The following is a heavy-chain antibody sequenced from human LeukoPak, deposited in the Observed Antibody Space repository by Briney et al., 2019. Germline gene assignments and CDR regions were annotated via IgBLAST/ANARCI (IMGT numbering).Heavy chain of an antibody. CDR2: INPSSGST. CDR1: GYTFTSYY. D-gene: IGHD6-13*01. Sequence: ASVKVSCKASGYTFTSYYMHWVRQAPGQGLEWMGIINPSSGSTSYAQKFQGRVTMTRDTSTSTVYMELSSLRSEDTAVYYCARALIAAAGAFQHWGQGTLVTVSS. CDR3: ARALIAAAGAFQH. J-gene: IGHJ1*01. V-gene: IGHV1-46*01.